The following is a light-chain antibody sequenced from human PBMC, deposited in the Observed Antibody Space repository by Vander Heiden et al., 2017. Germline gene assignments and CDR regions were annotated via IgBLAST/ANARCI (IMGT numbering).Light chain of an antibody. CDR1: QGISNY. Sequence: DLQMNQSPSSLSASVGDRVTITCPASQGISNYLTWYQQKPGKVPKLLIYDASNLESGVPSRFSGSGSGTDFTFTISSLQPEDIATYYCQKYDNPPLTFGRGTKVEIK. CDR2: DAS. CDR3: QKYDNPPLT. J-gene: IGKJ4*01. V-gene: IGKV1-33*01.